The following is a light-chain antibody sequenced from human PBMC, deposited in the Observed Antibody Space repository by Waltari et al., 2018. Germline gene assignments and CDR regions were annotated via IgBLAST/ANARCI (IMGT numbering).Light chain of an antibody. CDR2: EVT. J-gene: IGLJ2*01. Sequence: QSALTQPPSASGSPGQSVTISCPGTSRDIGGYDYVPWYQQHPGKAPKLMIYEVTKRPSGVPGRFSGSKSGDTASLTVSGLQAEDEADYYCSSYAGSNNFVVFGGGTKVTVL. CDR1: SRDIGGYDY. V-gene: IGLV2-8*01. CDR3: SSYAGSNNFVV.